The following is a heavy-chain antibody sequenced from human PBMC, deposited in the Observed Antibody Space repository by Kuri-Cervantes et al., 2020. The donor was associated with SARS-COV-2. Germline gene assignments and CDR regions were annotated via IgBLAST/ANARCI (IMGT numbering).Heavy chain of an antibody. Sequence: GSLRLSCTVSGGSINNYYWSWTRQPPGKGLEWIGYISYSGNTNYNPSLKSRVTISIDTAKNRFSLKLRSVTAADTAVYYCARDILSSDSWSGYYRPPGRWFDPWGQGTLVTVSS. CDR2: ISYSGNT. J-gene: IGHJ5*02. D-gene: IGHD3-3*01. CDR1: GGSINNYY. CDR3: ARDILSSDSWSGYYRPPGRWFDP. V-gene: IGHV4-59*01.